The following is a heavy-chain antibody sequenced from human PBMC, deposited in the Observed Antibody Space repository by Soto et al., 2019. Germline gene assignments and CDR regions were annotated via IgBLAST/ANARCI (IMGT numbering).Heavy chain of an antibody. Sequence: SETLSLTCTVSGGSISSYYWSWIRQPPGKGLEWVGYIYYSGSTNYNPSLKSRVTISVDTSKNQFSLKLSSVTAADTAVYYCARRGYSYGGYIDYWGQGPLVTVSS. J-gene: IGHJ4*02. CDR1: GGSISSYY. CDR3: ARRGYSYGGYIDY. CDR2: IYYSGST. V-gene: IGHV4-59*08. D-gene: IGHD5-18*01.